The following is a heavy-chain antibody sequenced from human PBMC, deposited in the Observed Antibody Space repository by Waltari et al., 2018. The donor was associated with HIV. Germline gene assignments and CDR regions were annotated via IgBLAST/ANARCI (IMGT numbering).Heavy chain of an antibody. CDR2: IHAYKGNK. CDR3: ARSLLGIAALLPLDP. J-gene: IGHJ5*02. Sequence: QVQLVQSGAEVKKPGASVKVSCKASGYTFTSYGISWVRQAPGQGLGWMGWIHAYKGNKNDAQKHQGRVTMPQNTSTSTAYMELRSLRSDDTAVYYCARSLLGIAALLPLDPWGQGTLVTVSS. D-gene: IGHD6-13*01. CDR1: GYTFTSYG. V-gene: IGHV1-18*01.